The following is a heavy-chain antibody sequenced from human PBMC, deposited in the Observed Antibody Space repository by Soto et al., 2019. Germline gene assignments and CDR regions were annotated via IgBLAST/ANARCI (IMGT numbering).Heavy chain of an antibody. CDR1: GFTVSSNY. J-gene: IGHJ4*02. V-gene: IGHV3-66*01. CDR3: AREYYYGSGSSDD. CDR2: IYSGGST. Sequence: EVQLVESGGGLVQPGGSLRLSCAASGFTVSSNYMSWVRQAPGKGLEWVSVIYSGGSTYYADSVKGRFTISSDNSKNTLYLQMNSLGAEDTAVYYCAREYYYGSGSSDDWGQGTLVTVSS. D-gene: IGHD3-10*01.